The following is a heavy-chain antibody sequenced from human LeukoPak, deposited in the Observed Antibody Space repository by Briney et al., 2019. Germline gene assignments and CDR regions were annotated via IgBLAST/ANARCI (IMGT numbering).Heavy chain of an antibody. D-gene: IGHD3-22*01. V-gene: IGHV4-59*01. Sequence: SETLSLTCTVSGGSISSYYWSWIRQPPGKGLEWIGYIYYSGSTNYNPSPKSRVTISVDTSKNQFSLKLSSVTAADTAVYYCARVGYFNWFDPWGQGTLVTVSS. CDR1: GGSISSYY. CDR3: ARVGYFNWFDP. J-gene: IGHJ5*02. CDR2: IYYSGST.